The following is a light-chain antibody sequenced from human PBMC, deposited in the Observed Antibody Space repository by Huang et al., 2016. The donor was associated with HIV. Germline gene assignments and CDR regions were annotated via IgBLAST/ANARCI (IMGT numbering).Light chain of an antibody. CDR3: QLRSNWP. J-gene: IGKJ3*01. CDR2: EAS. V-gene: IGKV3-11*01. Sequence: EIVLTQSPVTLSLSPGERATLSCRASQSVGNFLAWYQQRPGQAPRLLIYEASSRAAGVPARFSGSGSGTDFTLTISSLEPEDFAVYFCQLRSNWPFGPGTRVDIK. CDR1: QSVGNF.